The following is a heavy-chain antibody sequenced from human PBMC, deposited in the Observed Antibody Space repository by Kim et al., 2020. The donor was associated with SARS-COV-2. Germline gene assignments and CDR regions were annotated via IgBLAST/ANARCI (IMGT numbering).Heavy chain of an antibody. CDR2: ISAYNGNT. V-gene: IGHV1-18*01. CDR1: GYTFTSYG. D-gene: IGHD3-3*01. CDR3: ARERYCDFWSGYYYYYYMDV. Sequence: ASVKVSCKASGYTFTSYGISWVRQAPGQGLEWMGWISAYNGNTNYAQKLQGRVTMTTDTSTSTAYMELRSLRSDDTAVYYCARERYCDFWSGYYYYYYMDVWGKGTTVTVSS. J-gene: IGHJ6*03.